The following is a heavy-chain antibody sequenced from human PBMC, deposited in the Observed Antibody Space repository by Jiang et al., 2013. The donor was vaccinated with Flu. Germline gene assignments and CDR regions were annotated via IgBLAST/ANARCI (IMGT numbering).Heavy chain of an antibody. Sequence: LLKPSETLSLTCTVSGGSITSSIYYWGWIRQPPGKGLEWIGSISYSGTTYYNPSLSSRVTVSVDLSKNQFSLKLISVTAADTAVYYCARGPRLTFDFWGQGTLVAVSS. CDR3: ARGPRLTFDF. V-gene: IGHV4-39*07. CDR1: GGSITSSIYY. D-gene: IGHD2-21*01. CDR2: ISYSGTT. J-gene: IGHJ4*02.